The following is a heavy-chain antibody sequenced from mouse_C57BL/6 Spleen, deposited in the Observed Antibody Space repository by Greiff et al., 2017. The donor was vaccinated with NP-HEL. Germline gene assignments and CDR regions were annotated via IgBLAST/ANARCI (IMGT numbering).Heavy chain of an antibody. Sequence: EVQRVESGGGLVKPGGSLKLSCAASGFTFSDYGMHWVRQAPEKGLEWVAYISSGSSTIYYAATVKGRFTITRDNAKNTLFLQMTRLRSEDTAMYYCARPNCDLYYFDDWGQGTTLTVSS. CDR2: ISSGSSTI. D-gene: IGHD4-1*01. V-gene: IGHV5-17*01. J-gene: IGHJ2*01. CDR1: GFTFSDYG. CDR3: ARPNCDLYYFDD.